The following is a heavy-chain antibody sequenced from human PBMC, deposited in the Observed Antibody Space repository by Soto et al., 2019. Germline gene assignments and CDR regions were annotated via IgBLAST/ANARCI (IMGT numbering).Heavy chain of an antibody. CDR1: GGSISGYY. CDR3: ARAGGYCSGGSCYGRYYYYGMDV. CDR2: IYYSGST. Sequence: SETLSLTCTVSGGSISGYYWSWIRQPPGKGLEWIGYIYYSGSTNYNPSLKSRVTISVDTSKNQFSLKLSSVTAADTAVYYCARAGGYCSGGSCYGRYYYYGMDVWGQGTTVTVSS. D-gene: IGHD2-15*01. V-gene: IGHV4-59*01. J-gene: IGHJ6*02.